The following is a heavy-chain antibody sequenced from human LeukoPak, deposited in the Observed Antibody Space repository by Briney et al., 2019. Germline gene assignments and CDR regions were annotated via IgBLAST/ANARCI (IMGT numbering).Heavy chain of an antibody. CDR3: TSRGPQQLVDY. CDR2: IRSKANSYAT. D-gene: IGHD6-13*01. J-gene: IGHJ4*02. CDR1: GFTFSGSA. Sequence: PGGSLRLTCAASGFTFSGSAMHWVRQASGKGLEWVGRIRSKANSYATAYAASVKGRFTISRDDSKNTAYLQMNSLKTEDTAVYYCTSRGPQQLVDYWGQGTLVTVSS. V-gene: IGHV3-73*01.